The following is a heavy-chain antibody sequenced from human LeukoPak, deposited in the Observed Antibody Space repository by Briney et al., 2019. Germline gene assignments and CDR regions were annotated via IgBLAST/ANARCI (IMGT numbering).Heavy chain of an antibody. V-gene: IGHV1-18*01. D-gene: IGHD1-1*01. CDR3: ARDPPSKLVRYFDY. CDR1: GYTFTSFG. CDR2: ISGNNGNT. Sequence: ASVKVSCKASGYTFTSFGISWVRQAPGQGLEWMGSISGNNGNTNYAQKLQGRVTMTTDTSTSTAYMEVRSLRSDDTAVYYCARDPPSKLVRYFDYWGQGTLVTVSS. J-gene: IGHJ4*02.